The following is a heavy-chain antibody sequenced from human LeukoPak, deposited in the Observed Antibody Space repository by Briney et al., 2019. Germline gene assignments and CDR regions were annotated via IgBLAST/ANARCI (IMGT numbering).Heavy chain of an antibody. V-gene: IGHV1-69*05. Sequence: SVKVSCKASGGTFSSYAISWVRQAPGQGLEWMGGIIPIFGTANYAQRFQGRVTITTDESTSTAYMELSSLRSEDTAVYYCASVVPAASDVGWFDPWGQGTLVTVSS. CDR2: IIPIFGTA. J-gene: IGHJ5*02. CDR1: GGTFSSYA. D-gene: IGHD2-2*01. CDR3: ASVVPAASDVGWFDP.